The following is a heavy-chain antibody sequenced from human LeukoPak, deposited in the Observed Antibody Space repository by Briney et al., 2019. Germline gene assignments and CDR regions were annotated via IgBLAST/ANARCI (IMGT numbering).Heavy chain of an antibody. J-gene: IGHJ4*02. Sequence: GRSLRLSWAASGFSFSTYAMQWVRQPPGKGLDWVAAISTDGSKTYYADSVKGRFTIPRDNSKNALYLQMNSLRTEDTAVYYCAKDDGPYSSSWYSVGLIDYWGQGTLVTVSS. D-gene: IGHD6-13*01. CDR3: AKDDGPYSSSWYSVGLIDY. CDR1: GFSFSTYA. V-gene: IGHV3-30*18. CDR2: ISTDGSKT.